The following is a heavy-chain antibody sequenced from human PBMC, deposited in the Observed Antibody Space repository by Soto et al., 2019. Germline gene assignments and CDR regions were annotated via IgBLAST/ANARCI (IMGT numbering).Heavy chain of an antibody. CDR1: GFTFSNYW. CDR2: IKEDGSEK. J-gene: IGHJ4*02. D-gene: IGHD2-15*01. CDR3: SRDVVVGAKALNY. V-gene: IGHV3-7*01. Sequence: GGSLRLSCAASGFTFSNYWMTWVRQAPGKGLEWVANIKEDGSEKHYVDSVKGRFTISRDNAKNSLYLQMNSLRVEDTAVYFCSRDVVVGAKALNYWGQGALVTVS.